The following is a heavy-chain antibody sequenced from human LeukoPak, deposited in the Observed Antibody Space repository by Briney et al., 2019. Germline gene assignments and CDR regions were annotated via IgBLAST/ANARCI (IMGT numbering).Heavy chain of an antibody. J-gene: IGHJ4*02. Sequence: HSGGSLRLSCAASGFTFSSYAMHWVRQAPGKGLEWVAFISYDGSNKFSADSVKGRFTISRDNSKNTLYLQMNSLRAEDTAVYYCARVRSFQRNYFDYWGQGTLVTVSS. CDR1: GFTFSSYA. V-gene: IGHV3-30*04. D-gene: IGHD6-6*01. CDR2: ISYDGSNK. CDR3: ARVRSFQRNYFDY.